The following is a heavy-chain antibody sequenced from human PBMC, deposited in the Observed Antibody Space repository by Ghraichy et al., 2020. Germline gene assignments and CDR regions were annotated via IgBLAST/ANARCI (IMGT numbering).Heavy chain of an antibody. CDR3: AKWAGATPDFDY. CDR1: GFTFSNYA. Sequence: GESLNISCATSGFTFSNYAMSWVRQAPGKGMEWVSTISGFGSSSPGTYYADSVKGRYTISRDNSMNTLYLQMNSLRAEDPAVYYWAKWAGATPDFDYWGQGTLITVSS. CDR2: ISGFGSSSPGT. V-gene: IGHV3-23*01. D-gene: IGHD3-10*01. J-gene: IGHJ4*02.